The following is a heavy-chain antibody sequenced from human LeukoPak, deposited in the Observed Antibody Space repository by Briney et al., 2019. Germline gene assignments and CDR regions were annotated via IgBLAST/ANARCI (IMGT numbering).Heavy chain of an antibody. CDR3: ASRRSGSYYPFDY. J-gene: IGHJ4*02. CDR2: IHYSGGT. V-gene: IGHV4-39*01. CDR1: GGSISSSSYY. D-gene: IGHD1-26*01. Sequence: PSETLSLTCTVSGGSISSSSYYWGWIRQPPGKGLEWIGSIHYSGGTSYNPSLKSRVTISVDTSNNQFSLKLSSMTAADTAVYYCASRRSGSYYPFDYWGQGTLVTVSS.